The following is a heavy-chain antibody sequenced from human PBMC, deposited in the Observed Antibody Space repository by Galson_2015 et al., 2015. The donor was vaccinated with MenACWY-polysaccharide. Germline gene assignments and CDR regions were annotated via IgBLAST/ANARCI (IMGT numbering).Heavy chain of an antibody. D-gene: IGHD3-3*02. Sequence: SLRLSCAGSGVTLSNYGMSWVRQAPGKGLEWVSGISDRVDSTHYADSAKGRFTVSRDNSRNTLYLQMNSLRGDDTAVYFCARGSHIWKYLEYWGQGALVTVSS. CDR3: ARGSHIWKYLEY. J-gene: IGHJ4*02. V-gene: IGHV3-23*01. CDR1: GVTLSNYG. CDR2: ISDRVDST.